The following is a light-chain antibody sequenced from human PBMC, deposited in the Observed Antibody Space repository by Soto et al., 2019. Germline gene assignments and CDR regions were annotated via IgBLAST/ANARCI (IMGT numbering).Light chain of an antibody. J-gene: IGKJ2*01. V-gene: IGKV1-27*01. CDR2: AAS. CDR1: QGSSNY. Sequence: DIQMTQSPSSMSASVGDRVTITCRASQGSSNYLAWYQQKPGKVPKLLIYAASTLQSGVPSRFSGSGSGTDFTPTISSLQPEDVATYYCQKYNSAPHTFGQETKLEIK. CDR3: QKYNSAPHT.